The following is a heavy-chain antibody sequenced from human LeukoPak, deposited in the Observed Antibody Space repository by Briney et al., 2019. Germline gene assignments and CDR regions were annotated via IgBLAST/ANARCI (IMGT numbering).Heavy chain of an antibody. D-gene: IGHD5-18*01. CDR1: GFTFTSHW. V-gene: IGHV3-7*04. CDR2: IKQDGSEK. J-gene: IGHJ4*02. Sequence: GGSLRLSCAASGFTFTSHWMSWVRQPAGKGLEWVANIKQDGSEKYYVDSVKGRFIISRDNAKKSLYLQMNSLRGEDTAIYYCAREVAAAVVTHFDFWGQGTLVTVSS. CDR3: AREVAAAVVTHFDF.